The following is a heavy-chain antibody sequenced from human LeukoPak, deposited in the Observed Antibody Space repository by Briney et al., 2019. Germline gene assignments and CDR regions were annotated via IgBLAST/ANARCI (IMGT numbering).Heavy chain of an antibody. V-gene: IGHV3-7*01. D-gene: IGHD1-26*01. Sequence: GGSLRLSCVASGFIFTTYTMNWVRQAPGKGLEWVANIKQDGSEKYYVDSVKGRFTISRDNAKNSLYLQMNSLRAEDTAVYYCARGNSGSYWGQGTLVTVSS. CDR3: ARGNSGSY. CDR2: IKQDGSEK. CDR1: GFIFTTYT. J-gene: IGHJ4*02.